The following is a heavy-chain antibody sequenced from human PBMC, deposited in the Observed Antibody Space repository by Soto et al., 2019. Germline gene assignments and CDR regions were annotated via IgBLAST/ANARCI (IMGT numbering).Heavy chain of an antibody. Sequence: ASVKVSCKASGGTFSSYAISWVRQAPGQGLEWMGGIIPIFGTANYAQKFQGRVTITADESTSTAYMELSSLRSEDTAVYYCARDRDSGYDSQKYDYWGQGTLVTVSS. CDR1: GGTFSSYA. V-gene: IGHV1-69*13. D-gene: IGHD5-12*01. J-gene: IGHJ4*02. CDR3: ARDRDSGYDSQKYDY. CDR2: IIPIFGTA.